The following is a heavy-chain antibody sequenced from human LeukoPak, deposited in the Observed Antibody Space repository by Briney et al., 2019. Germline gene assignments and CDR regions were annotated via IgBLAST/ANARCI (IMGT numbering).Heavy chain of an antibody. CDR3: ARDQRITIFGVVTYYYGMDV. J-gene: IGHJ6*02. CDR1: GFAVSSNY. V-gene: IGHV3-53*01. Sequence: GGSLRLSCAASGFAVSSNYMSWVRQAPGKGLEWVSVIYSGGSTYYADSVKGRFTISRDNPKNTLYLQMNSLRAEDTAVYYCARDQRITIFGVVTYYYGMDVWGQGTTVTVSS. CDR2: IYSGGST. D-gene: IGHD3-3*01.